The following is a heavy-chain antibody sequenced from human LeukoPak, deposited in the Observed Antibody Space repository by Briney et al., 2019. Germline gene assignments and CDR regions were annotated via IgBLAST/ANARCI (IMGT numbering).Heavy chain of an antibody. V-gene: IGHV3-21*01. CDR3: ARGGTVTSTLYYYGMDV. Sequence: PGGSLRLSCAAPGFTFSSYSMNWVRQAPGKGLEWVSSISSSSSYIYYADSVKGRFTISRDNAKNSLYLQMNSLRAEDTAVYYCARGGTVTSTLYYYGMDVWGQGTTVTVSS. D-gene: IGHD4-17*01. J-gene: IGHJ6*02. CDR2: ISSSSSYI. CDR1: GFTFSSYS.